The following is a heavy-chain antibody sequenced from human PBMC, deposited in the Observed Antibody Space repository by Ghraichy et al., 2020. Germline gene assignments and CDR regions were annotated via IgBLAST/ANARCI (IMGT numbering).Heavy chain of an antibody. CDR3: AKDFGVYCTNGVCSY. D-gene: IGHD2-8*01. J-gene: IGHJ4*02. CDR2: IRYDGSNK. Sequence: LSLTCAASGFTFSSYGMHWVRQAPGKGLEWVAFIRYDGSNKYYADSVKGRFTISRDNSKNTLYLQMNSLRAEDTAVYYCAKDFGVYCTNGVCSYWGQGTLVTVSS. CDR1: GFTFSSYG. V-gene: IGHV3-30*02.